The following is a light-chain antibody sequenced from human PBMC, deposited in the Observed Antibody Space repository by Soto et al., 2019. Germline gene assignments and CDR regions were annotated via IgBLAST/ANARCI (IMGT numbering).Light chain of an antibody. Sequence: DIQMTQSPSTLSASVGDRVTITCRASQSISSWLAWYQQKPGKAPQLLIYDASSLESGVPSRFSGSGSGTEFTLTISRLQPDDVANYYCQQYNSDWTFGQGTKVEIK. V-gene: IGKV1-5*01. CDR3: QQYNSDWT. CDR1: QSISSW. CDR2: DAS. J-gene: IGKJ1*01.